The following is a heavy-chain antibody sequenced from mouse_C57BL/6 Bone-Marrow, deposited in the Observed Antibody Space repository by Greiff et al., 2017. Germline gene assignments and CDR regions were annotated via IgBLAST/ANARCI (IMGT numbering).Heavy chain of an antibody. CDR2: IDPENGDT. CDR1: GFNINDDY. Sequence: EVKLVESGAELVRPGASVKLSCTASGFNINDDYMHWVKQRPEQGLEWIGWIDPENGDTEYASKFQGKATITVDTSANTAYLQLSSLTSEDTAVYYCTRIAYWGQGTLVTVSA. CDR3: TRIAY. V-gene: IGHV14-4*01. J-gene: IGHJ3*01.